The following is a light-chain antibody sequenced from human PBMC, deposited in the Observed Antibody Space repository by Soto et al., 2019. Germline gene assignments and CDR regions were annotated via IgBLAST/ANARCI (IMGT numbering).Light chain of an antibody. V-gene: IGLV4-69*01. CDR1: SGHSNYA. J-gene: IGLJ2*01. CDR3: QTWGTGIVV. CDR2: LKSDGSH. Sequence: QLVLTQSPSASASLGASVKLTCTLSSGHSNYAIAWHQQQPEKGPRYLMKLKSDGSHSKGDGIPDRFSGSSSGAERYLTISSLQSDDEADYYCQTWGTGIVVFGGGTKVTVL.